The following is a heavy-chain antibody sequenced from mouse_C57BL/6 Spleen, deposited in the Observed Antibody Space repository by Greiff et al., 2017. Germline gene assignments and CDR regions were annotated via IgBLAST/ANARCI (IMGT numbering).Heavy chain of an antibody. V-gene: IGHV5-9-1*02. CDR2: ISSGGDYI. CDR3: TRDYGNLFDY. J-gene: IGHJ2*01. CDR1: GFTFSSYA. Sequence: EVKLMESGEGLVKPGGSLKLSCAASGFTFSSYAMSWVRQTPEKRLEWVAYISSGGDYIYYADTVKGRFTISRDNARNTLYLQMSSLKSEDTAMYYCTRDYGNLFDYWGQGTTLTVSS. D-gene: IGHD2-1*01.